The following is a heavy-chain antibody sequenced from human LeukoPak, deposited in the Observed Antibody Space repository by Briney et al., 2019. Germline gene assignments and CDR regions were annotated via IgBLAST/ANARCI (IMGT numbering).Heavy chain of an antibody. CDR2: INPSGGST. V-gene: IGHV1-46*01. D-gene: IGHD3-16*02. J-gene: IGHJ6*03. CDR1: GYTFTSYY. Sequence: GASVKVSCKASGYTFTSYYMHWVRQAPGQGLEWMGIINPSGGSTSYAQKFQGRVTMTRDMSTSTVYMELSSLRSEDTAVYYCARERIMITFGGVIVKDYYYYMDVWGKGTTVTVSS. CDR3: ARERIMITFGGVIVKDYYYYMDV.